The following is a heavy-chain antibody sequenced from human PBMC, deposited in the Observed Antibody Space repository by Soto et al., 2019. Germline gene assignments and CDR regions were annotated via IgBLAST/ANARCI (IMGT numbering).Heavy chain of an antibody. Sequence: GESLKISCAASGFTFSSYAMSWVRQAPGKGLEWVSAISGSGGSTYYADSVKGRFTISRDNSKNTLYLQMNSLRAEDTVVYYCAKGGSLGYSSSWSIPSYYYGMDVWGQGTTVTVSS. J-gene: IGHJ6*02. CDR3: AKGGSLGYSSSWSIPSYYYGMDV. D-gene: IGHD6-13*01. CDR1: GFTFSSYA. V-gene: IGHV3-23*01. CDR2: ISGSGGST.